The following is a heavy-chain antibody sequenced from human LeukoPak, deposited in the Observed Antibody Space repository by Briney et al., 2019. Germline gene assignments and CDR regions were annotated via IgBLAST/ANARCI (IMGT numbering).Heavy chain of an antibody. V-gene: IGHV3-23*01. D-gene: IGHD1-26*01. Sequence: PAGGSLRLSCAASGFTFSSYAMSWVRQAPGKGLEWVSAISGSGGSTYYADSVKGRFTISRDNSKNTLYLQMNSLRAEDTAVYYCARPTYSGSYYWFDYWGQGTLVTVSS. CDR3: ARPTYSGSYYWFDY. CDR2: ISGSGGST. CDR1: GFTFSSYA. J-gene: IGHJ4*02.